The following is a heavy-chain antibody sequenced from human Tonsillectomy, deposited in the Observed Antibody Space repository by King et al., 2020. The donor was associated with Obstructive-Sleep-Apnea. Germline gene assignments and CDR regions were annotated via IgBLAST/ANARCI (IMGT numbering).Heavy chain of an antibody. J-gene: IGHJ6*02. CDR2: MFTSGST. Sequence: QLQESGPGLVKPSETLSLTCTVSVGSISSYSWAWIRQPAGEGLEWIGRMFTSGSTNCNPSLKSRVTMSVDTSKNQFSLKLSSVTAADTAVYYCARDVPYDWLVPYYYYGMDVWGQGTTVTVSS. CDR3: ARDVPYDWLVPYYYYGMDV. V-gene: IGHV4-4*07. CDR1: VGSISSYS. D-gene: IGHD3-9*01.